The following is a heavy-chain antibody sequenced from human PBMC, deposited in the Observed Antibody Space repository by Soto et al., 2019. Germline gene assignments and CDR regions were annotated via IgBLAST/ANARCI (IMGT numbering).Heavy chain of an antibody. CDR1: GFTFSDYR. CDR2: ISSSVSYI. J-gene: IGHJ4*02. CDR3: TRGRGCSSSSCYPDY. V-gene: IGHV3-21*01. D-gene: IGHD2-2*01. Sequence: GGSLRLSCAASGFTFSDYRMNWVRQAPGKGLEWVSSISSSVSYIHYADSVRGRFTISRDNAKNSLYLQMNRLSAEDTVLYYCTRGRGCSSSSCYPDYWGQGTLVTVSS.